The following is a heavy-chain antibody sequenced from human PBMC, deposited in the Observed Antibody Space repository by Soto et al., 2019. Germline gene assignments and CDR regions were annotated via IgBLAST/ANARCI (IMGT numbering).Heavy chain of an antibody. CDR3: ARPKRSGYDRGDSYYHTMDV. CDR2: ILTKFGAV. J-gene: IGHJ6*02. Sequence: QVQLVQSGTEVKKSGASVKVSCKASGGTSSNFVITWVRQVPGQGLEWLGGILTKFGAVKYAQKFQDRLIITADRATQTAAMAIGRLRSEDKAVYYCARPKRSGYDRGDSYYHTMDVWGHGTTVTVS. V-gene: IGHV1-69*06. D-gene: IGHD3-3*01. CDR1: GGTSSNFV.